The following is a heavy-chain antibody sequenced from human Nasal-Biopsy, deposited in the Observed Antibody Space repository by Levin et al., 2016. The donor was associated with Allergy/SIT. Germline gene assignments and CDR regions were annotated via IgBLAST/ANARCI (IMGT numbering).Heavy chain of an antibody. CDR1: GYTFTDSY. J-gene: IGHJ5*01. CDR3: AREKRENQHDFNWFDS. Sequence: ASVKVSCKSSGYTFTDSYIHWVRQAPGQGLEWVAWINPNSGGSNYDEKFEDRISLTSDTSISTAYMELSSLASDDTAIYYCAREKRENQHDFNWFDSWGQGTLVTVSS. CDR2: INPNSGGS. D-gene: IGHD3-3*01. V-gene: IGHV1-2*02.